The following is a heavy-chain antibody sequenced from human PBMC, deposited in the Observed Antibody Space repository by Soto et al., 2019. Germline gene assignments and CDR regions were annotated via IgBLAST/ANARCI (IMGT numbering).Heavy chain of an antibody. CDR3: AKENDDYYYYYGMDV. CDR2: ISYDGSNK. CDR1: GFTFSSYG. Sequence: QVQLVESGGGVVQPGRSLRLSCAASGFTFSSYGMHWVRQAPGKGLEWVAVISYDGSNKYYADSGKGRFTISRDNSKNTLYLQMNSLRAEDTAVYYCAKENDDYYYYYGMDVWGQGTTVTVSS. V-gene: IGHV3-30*18. D-gene: IGHD3-16*01. J-gene: IGHJ6*02.